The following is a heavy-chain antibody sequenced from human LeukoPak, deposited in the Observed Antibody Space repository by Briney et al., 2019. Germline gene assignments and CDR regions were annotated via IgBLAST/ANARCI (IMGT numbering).Heavy chain of an antibody. D-gene: IGHD5-12*01. CDR1: GFTFSTYG. V-gene: IGHV3-30*03. CDR3: ARSDVDMAA. J-gene: IGHJ5*02. Sequence: PGGSLRLSCAASGFTFSTYGMHWVRQAPGKGLEWVAVISNDGSNKLYADSVKGRFTISRDNFKNTLYLQMNGLRAEDTAMYYCARSDVDMAAWGQGTLVTVSS. CDR2: ISNDGSNK.